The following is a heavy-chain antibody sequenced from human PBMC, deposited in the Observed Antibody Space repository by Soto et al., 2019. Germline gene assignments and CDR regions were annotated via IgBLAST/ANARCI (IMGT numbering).Heavy chain of an antibody. CDR1: GFTFSSYS. CDR3: APDRWYYVSLTREYYYYYGMDV. Sequence: EVQLVESGGGLVQPGGSLRLSCAASGFTFSSYSMNWVRQAPGKGLEWVSYISSSSSTIYYADSVKGRFTISRDNAKNTLYLHMNSLRAEDTAVYYCAPDRWYYVSLTREYYYYYGMDVWGQGTTVTVSS. CDR2: ISSSSSTI. V-gene: IGHV3-48*01. D-gene: IGHD3-9*01. J-gene: IGHJ6*02.